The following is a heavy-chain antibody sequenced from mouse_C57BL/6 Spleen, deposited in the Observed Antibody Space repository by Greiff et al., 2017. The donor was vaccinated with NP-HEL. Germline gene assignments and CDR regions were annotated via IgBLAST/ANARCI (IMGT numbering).Heavy chain of an antibody. V-gene: IGHV1-64*01. CDR2: IHPNSGST. CDR1: GYTFTSYW. CDR3: ARGDYYGSSYCLDY. J-gene: IGHJ2*01. D-gene: IGHD1-1*01. Sequence: QVQLQQPGAELVKPGASVKLSCKASGYTFTSYWMHWVKQRPGQGLEWIGMIHPNSGSTNYNEKFKSKATLTVDKSSSTAYMQLSSLTSEDSAVYYCARGDYYGSSYCLDYWGQGTTLTVSS.